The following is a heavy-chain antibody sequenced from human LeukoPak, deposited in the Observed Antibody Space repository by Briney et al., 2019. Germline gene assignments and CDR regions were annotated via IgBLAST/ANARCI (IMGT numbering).Heavy chain of an antibody. CDR1: GLTFSSYA. CDR2: ISYDGSNK. Sequence: GRSLRLSCAASGLTFSSYAMHWVRQAPGKGLEWVAVISYDGSNKYYADSVKGRFTISRDNSKNTLYLQMNSLRAEDTAVYYCATIYGSGSPSWGQGTLVTVSS. V-gene: IGHV3-30-3*01. D-gene: IGHD3-10*01. CDR3: ATIYGSGSPS. J-gene: IGHJ4*02.